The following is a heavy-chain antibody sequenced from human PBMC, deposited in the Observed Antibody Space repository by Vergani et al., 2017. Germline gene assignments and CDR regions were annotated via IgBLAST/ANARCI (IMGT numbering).Heavy chain of an antibody. CDR1: GFTFSSYS. V-gene: IGHV3-21*01. J-gene: IGHJ4*02. D-gene: IGHD1-26*01. CDR3: ARDHRGARDY. CDR2: ISSSSSYI. Sequence: VQLVESGGGVVQPGRSLRLSCAASGFTFSSYSMNWVRQAPGKGLEWVSSISSSSSYIYYADSVKGRFTISRDNAKNSLYLQMNSLRAEDTAVYYCARDHRGARDYWGQGTLVTVSS.